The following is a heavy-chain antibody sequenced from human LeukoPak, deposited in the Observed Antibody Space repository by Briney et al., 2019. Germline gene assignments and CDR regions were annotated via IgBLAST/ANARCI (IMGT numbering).Heavy chain of an antibody. J-gene: IGHJ4*02. V-gene: IGHV4-59*08. D-gene: IGHD3-22*01. CDR1: GGSISRYY. CDR2: IYYSGSA. Sequence: PSETLSLTCTVSGGSISRYYWSWLRQPPGKGLEWIGYIYYSGSANYNPSLKSRVTISVDTSKNQFSLKLSSVTAADTAVYYCARQYYYDSSGYFDYWGQGTLVTVSS. CDR3: ARQYYYDSSGYFDY.